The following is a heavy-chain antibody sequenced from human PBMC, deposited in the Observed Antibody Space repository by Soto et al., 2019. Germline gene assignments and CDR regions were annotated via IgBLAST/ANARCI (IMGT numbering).Heavy chain of an antibody. J-gene: IGHJ1*01. D-gene: IGHD5-12*01. V-gene: IGHV4-34*01. Sequence: QVQLQQWGAGLLKPSETLSLTCAVYGGSVNGYFWSWIRQPPEKGLEWIGEIKDGGITNYSPSLKSRVTISADTSKNQFFLTLKSVTAEDTAVYYCARGQVAIVATHWDQGTLVTVSS. CDR1: GGSVNGYF. CDR3: ARGQVAIVATH. CDR2: IKDGGIT.